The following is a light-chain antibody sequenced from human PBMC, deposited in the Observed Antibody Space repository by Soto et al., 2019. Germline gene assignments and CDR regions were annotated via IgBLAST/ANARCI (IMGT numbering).Light chain of an antibody. Sequence: DIQMTQSPSSLSASVGDRVTITCQASQDISNFLNWYQQKPGKAPKLLIYDASNLETEVPSRFSGGGSGTDFTFTISSLQPEDIATYYCQQYDNLPYTFGRGTKLEIK. CDR3: QQYDNLPYT. CDR1: QDISNF. V-gene: IGKV1-33*01. CDR2: DAS. J-gene: IGKJ2*01.